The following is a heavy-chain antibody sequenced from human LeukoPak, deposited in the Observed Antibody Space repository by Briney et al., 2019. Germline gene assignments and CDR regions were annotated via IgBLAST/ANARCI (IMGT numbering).Heavy chain of an antibody. V-gene: IGHV3-23*01. Sequence: GGSLRLSCAASGFTFSGYAMSWVRQAPGKGLEWVSAISGSGGSTYYADSVKGRFSISRDNSKNTLYLQMNSLRAEDTAVYYCAKGPRGSYYADYWGQGTLVTVSS. J-gene: IGHJ4*02. CDR2: ISGSGGST. CDR3: AKGPRGSYYADY. CDR1: GFTFSGYA. D-gene: IGHD1-26*01.